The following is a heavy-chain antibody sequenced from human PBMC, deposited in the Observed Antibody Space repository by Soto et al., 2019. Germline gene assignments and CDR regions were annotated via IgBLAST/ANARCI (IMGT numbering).Heavy chain of an antibody. CDR3: AKDGCPDGICYVRDHWFDP. D-gene: IGHD2-8*01. J-gene: IGHJ5*02. CDR2: ISYDGGNQ. V-gene: IGHV3-30*04. Sequence: GGSLRLSCAASGFTFSSYAMHWVRQAPGKGLEWVAVISYDGGNQYYGDSARGRFTITRDNSTNTVFLQMNSLREEDTAVYYCAKDGCPDGICYVRDHWFDPWGQGAQVTVSS. CDR1: GFTFSSYA.